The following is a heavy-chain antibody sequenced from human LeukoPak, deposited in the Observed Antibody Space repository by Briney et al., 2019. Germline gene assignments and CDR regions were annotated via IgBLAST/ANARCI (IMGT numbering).Heavy chain of an antibody. V-gene: IGHV4-34*01. D-gene: IGHD3-10*01. CDR3: ARRRSGRAKWIGDPLTNYYYMDV. J-gene: IGHJ6*03. CDR2: INHSGST. Sequence: SETLSLTCAVYGGSFSGYYWSWIRQPPGKGLEWIGEINHSGSTNYNPSLKSRVTISVDTSKNQFSLKLSSVTAADTAVYYCARRRSGRAKWIGDPLTNYYYMDVWGKGTTVTVSS. CDR1: GGSFSGYY.